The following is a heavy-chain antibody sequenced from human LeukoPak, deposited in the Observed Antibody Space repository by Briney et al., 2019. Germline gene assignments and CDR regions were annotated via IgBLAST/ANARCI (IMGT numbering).Heavy chain of an antibody. CDR3: ARGVVVTATSGNDY. Sequence: PGGSLRLSCAASGFTFSNYWLHWVRQAPWEGLVWLSGITPDGSGTRYVDSVKGRFTISRDNAKNTVYLQMNTLRTDDTAVYYCARGVVVTATSGNDYWGQGTLVTVSS. D-gene: IGHD3-16*02. J-gene: IGHJ4*02. CDR1: GFTFSNYW. V-gene: IGHV3-74*01. CDR2: ITPDGSGT.